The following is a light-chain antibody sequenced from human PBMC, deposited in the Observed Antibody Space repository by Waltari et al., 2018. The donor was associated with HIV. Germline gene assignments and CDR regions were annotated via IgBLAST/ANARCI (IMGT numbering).Light chain of an antibody. Sequence: ILLTPSPDSLAVTLGDRATSTSNSRRSVLYRSNKKKYLAWYQQKPGQPPKLLIYWASTRDSGVPARFSGSGSGTDFTLTISSLQAEDVGVYFCQQSYTSPRTFGQGTKVEIK. J-gene: IGKJ1*01. CDR3: QQSYTSPRT. CDR1: RSVLYRSNKKKY. CDR2: WAS. V-gene: IGKV4-1*01.